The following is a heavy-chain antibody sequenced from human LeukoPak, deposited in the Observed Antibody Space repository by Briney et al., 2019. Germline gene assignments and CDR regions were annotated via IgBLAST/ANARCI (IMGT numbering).Heavy chain of an antibody. J-gene: IGHJ4*02. Sequence: ASVKVSCKASGYTFTNYAMHWVRQAPGQRLEWMGWISVGNGKTKYSQKFQGRVTITRDTSASTAYMELSSLRSEDTAVYYCARALVWFGELLAPLDNWGQGTLVTVSS. CDR3: ARALVWFGELLAPLDN. V-gene: IGHV1-3*01. CDR2: ISVGNGKT. CDR1: GYTFTNYA. D-gene: IGHD3-10*01.